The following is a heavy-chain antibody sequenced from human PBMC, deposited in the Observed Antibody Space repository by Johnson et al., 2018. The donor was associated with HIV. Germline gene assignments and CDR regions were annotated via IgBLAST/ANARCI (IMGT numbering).Heavy chain of an antibody. Sequence: VQVVESGGGLVKPGGSLRLSCAASGFTFSNAWMSWLRQAPGKGLEWLGRIQSKTDGGTTDYAAPVKGRFTISRDDSKNTLYLQMNSRKTEDTAVYYCSTGWIGDAFDIWGQGTLVTVSS. CDR3: STGWIGDAFDI. J-gene: IGHJ3*02. CDR2: IQSKTDGGTT. CDR1: GFTFSNAW. V-gene: IGHV3-15*01. D-gene: IGHD5-12*01.